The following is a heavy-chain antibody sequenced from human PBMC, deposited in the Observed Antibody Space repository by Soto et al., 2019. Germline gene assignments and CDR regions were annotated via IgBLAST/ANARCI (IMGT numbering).Heavy chain of an antibody. V-gene: IGHV3-48*03. Sequence: EVQLVESGGGLVQPGGSLRLSCAASGFTFSSYEMNWVRQAPGKGLEWVSYISSSGSTIYYADSVKGRFTISRDNAKNSLYLQMNSLRAEDTAVYYCARDSGRGFYYESSGYSFWGQGTLVTVSS. D-gene: IGHD3-22*01. CDR1: GFTFSSYE. J-gene: IGHJ4*02. CDR3: ARDSGRGFYYESSGYSF. CDR2: ISSSGSTI.